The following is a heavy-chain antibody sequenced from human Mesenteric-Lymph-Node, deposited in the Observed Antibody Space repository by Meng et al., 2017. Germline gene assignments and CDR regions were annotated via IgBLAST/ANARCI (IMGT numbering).Heavy chain of an antibody. D-gene: IGHD4-17*01. CDR1: GGSISSYY. CDR2: IYYTGTT. V-gene: IGHV4-59*08. Sequence: SETLSLTCTVSGGSISSYYWSWIRQPPGKGLEWIGYIYYTGTTNYNPSLESRVAISVDTSKNQFSLKLSSVTAADTAVYYCARKPDNYGDYVWGQGTLVTVSS. CDR3: ARKPDNYGDYV. J-gene: IGHJ4*02.